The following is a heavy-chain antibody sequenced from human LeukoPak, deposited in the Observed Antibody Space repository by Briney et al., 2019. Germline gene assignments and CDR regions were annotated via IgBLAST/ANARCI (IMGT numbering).Heavy chain of an antibody. CDR2: ISAYNGNT. D-gene: IGHD3-22*01. J-gene: IGHJ4*02. CDR3: ARDYYDSSGYNSFDY. Sequence: ASVKVSCKASGYTFTSYGISWVRQAPGQGLEWMGWISAYNGNTNYAQKLQGRVTMTTDTSTRTAYMELRSLRSDDTAVYYCARDYYDSSGYNSFDYWGQGTLVTVSS. CDR1: GYTFTSYG. V-gene: IGHV1-18*01.